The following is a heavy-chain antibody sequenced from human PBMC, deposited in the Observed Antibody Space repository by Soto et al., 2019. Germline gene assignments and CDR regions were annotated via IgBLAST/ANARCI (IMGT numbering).Heavy chain of an antibody. CDR2: IYYSGST. CDR1: GGSISSSSYY. J-gene: IGHJ4*02. CDR3: VGDSSSWQQGDY. D-gene: IGHD6-13*01. V-gene: IGHV4-39*01. Sequence: SETRSLTCTVSGGSISSSSYYWGWIRQPPGKGLEWIGSIYYSGSTYYNPSLKSRVTISVDTSKNQFSLKLSSVTAADTAVYYCVGDSSSWQQGDYWGQGTLVTVSS.